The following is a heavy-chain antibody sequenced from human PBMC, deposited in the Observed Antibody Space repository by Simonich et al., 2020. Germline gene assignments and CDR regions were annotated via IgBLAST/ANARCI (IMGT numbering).Heavy chain of an antibody. CDR3: TRFDYYGSGSYYFDY. J-gene: IGHJ4*02. D-gene: IGHD3-10*01. CDR1: GFTFSGSA. V-gene: IGHV3-73*02. Sequence: EVQLVESGGGLVQPGGSLKLSCAASGFTFSGSAMHWVRQASGKGLEWVGRIRSKANSYATAYAASVKGRFTISRDDSKNTAYLQMNSLETEDTAVYYCTRFDYYGSGSYYFDYWGQGTLVTVSS. CDR2: IRSKANSYAT.